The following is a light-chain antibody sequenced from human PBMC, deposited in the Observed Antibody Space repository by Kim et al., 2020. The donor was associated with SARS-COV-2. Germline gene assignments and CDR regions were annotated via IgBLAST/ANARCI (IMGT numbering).Light chain of an antibody. CDR1: NIGSKS. V-gene: IGLV3-21*04. CDR2: YDN. CDR3: QVWDSSSDHRV. Sequence: SYELTQPPSVSVAPGKTARITCGGNNIGSKSVHWYQQKPGQAPVLVIYYDNDRPSGIPERFSGSNSGSTATLTISRVEAGDEADYYCQVWDSSSDHRVFGGGTQLTVL. J-gene: IGLJ3*02.